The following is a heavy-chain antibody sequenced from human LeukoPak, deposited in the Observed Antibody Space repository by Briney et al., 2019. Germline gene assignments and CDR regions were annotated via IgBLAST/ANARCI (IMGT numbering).Heavy chain of an antibody. J-gene: IGHJ3*02. D-gene: IGHD6-19*01. CDR1: GGSISSYY. Sequence: PSETLSLTCTLSGGSISSYYWSWIRQPPGKGLEWIGYIYYSGSTNYNPSLKSRVTISVDTSKNQFSLKLSSVTAADTAVYYCARDLKAGVLDAFDIWGQGTMVTVSS. CDR2: IYYSGST. CDR3: ARDLKAGVLDAFDI. V-gene: IGHV4-59*01.